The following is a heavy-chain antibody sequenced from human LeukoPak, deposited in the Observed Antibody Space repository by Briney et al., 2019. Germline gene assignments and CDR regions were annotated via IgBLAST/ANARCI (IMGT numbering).Heavy chain of an antibody. CDR1: GGSISSSSYY. CDR2: IYYSGST. CDR3: ATLDIVNGAFDI. J-gene: IGHJ3*02. Sequence: SETLSLTCTVSGGSISSSSYYWGWIRQPPGKGLEWIGSIYYSGSTYYNPSLKSRVTISVDTSKNQFSLKLSSVTAADTAVYYCATLDIVNGAFDIWGQGTMVTVSS. D-gene: IGHD2-2*03. V-gene: IGHV4-39*01.